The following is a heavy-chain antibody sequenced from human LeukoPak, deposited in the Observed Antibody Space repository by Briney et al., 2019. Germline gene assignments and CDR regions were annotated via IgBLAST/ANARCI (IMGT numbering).Heavy chain of an antibody. Sequence: GASVKVSCKVSGYTLTELSMHWVRQAPGKGLEWMGGFDPEDGETIYAQKFQGRVTMTEDTSTDTAYMELSSLRSEDTAVYYCATQNARWELHKFDYWGQGTLVTVSS. CDR1: GYTLTELS. CDR3: ATQNARWELHKFDY. D-gene: IGHD2-15*01. J-gene: IGHJ4*02. V-gene: IGHV1-24*01. CDR2: FDPEDGET.